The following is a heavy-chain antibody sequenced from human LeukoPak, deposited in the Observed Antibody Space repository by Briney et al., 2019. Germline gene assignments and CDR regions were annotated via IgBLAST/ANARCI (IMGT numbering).Heavy chain of an antibody. D-gene: IGHD3-10*01. CDR2: ISAYNGNT. Sequence: ASVKLSCKASGYTFTSYGISWVRQAPGQGLEWIGWISAYNGNTNYAQTLQGRVTMTTNTSTSTAYMELRSLRSDDAAVYYCARDSKVRGEYPLGYWGQGTLVTVSS. J-gene: IGHJ4*02. CDR3: ARDSKVRGEYPLGY. CDR1: GYTFTSYG. V-gene: IGHV1-18*04.